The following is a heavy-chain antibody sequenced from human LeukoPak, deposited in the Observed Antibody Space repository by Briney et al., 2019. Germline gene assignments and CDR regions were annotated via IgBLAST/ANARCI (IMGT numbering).Heavy chain of an antibody. Sequence: SETLSLTCIVSGGSISSGTYYWSWIRQPAGKGLEWIGRIYTSGSTNYNPSLKSRVTISVDTSKNQFSLKLSSVTAADTAVYYCARGYHYGSGTRGRYFDYWGQGTLVTVSS. CDR2: IYTSGST. CDR3: ARGYHYGSGTRGRYFDY. J-gene: IGHJ4*02. CDR1: GGSISSGTYY. V-gene: IGHV4-61*02. D-gene: IGHD3-10*01.